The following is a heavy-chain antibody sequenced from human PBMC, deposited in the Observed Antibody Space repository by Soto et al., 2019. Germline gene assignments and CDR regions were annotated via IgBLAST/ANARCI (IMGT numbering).Heavy chain of an antibody. J-gene: IGHJ4*02. CDR3: AKEQWLIQGHFDY. CDR1: GFSFTNYA. CDR2: ISVSGETT. V-gene: IGHV3-23*01. D-gene: IGHD5-18*01. Sequence: EVQLLESGRGLVRPGGSLRLSCAASGFSFTNYAMSWVRQAPGKGLEWLSAISVSGETTYYADSVRGRFTISRDNSGATVFLQMSNLRAEDTALYYCAKEQWLIQGHFDYWGQGILVTVSS.